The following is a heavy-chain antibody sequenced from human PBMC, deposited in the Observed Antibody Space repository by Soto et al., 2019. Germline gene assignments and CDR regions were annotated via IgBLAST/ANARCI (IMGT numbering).Heavy chain of an antibody. CDR1: GFSFGSYA. CDR3: ARWSYLDY. Sequence: GGSLRLSCAASGFSFGSYALSWVRQDPGKGLEWVSTIIGSDGKTFYADSVKGRFSISRDTSQSTLYLQMNSLRADDTAMYYCARWSYLDYWGQGTRVTVSS. D-gene: IGHD3-3*01. J-gene: IGHJ4*02. CDR2: IIGSDGKT. V-gene: IGHV3-23*01.